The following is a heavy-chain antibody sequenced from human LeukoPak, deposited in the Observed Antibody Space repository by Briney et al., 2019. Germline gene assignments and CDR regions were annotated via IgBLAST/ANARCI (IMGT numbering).Heavy chain of an antibody. J-gene: IGHJ5*02. V-gene: IGHV3-64*01. CDR1: GFTFSSYA. CDR2: ISSNGGST. CDR3: ARRPIMITFGGVHP. Sequence: GGSLRLSCAASGFTFSSYAMHWVRQAPGKGLEYVSAISSNGGSTYYANSVKGRFTISRDNSKNTLYLQMGSLRAEDTAVYYCARRPIMITFGGVHPWGQGTLVTVSS. D-gene: IGHD3-16*01.